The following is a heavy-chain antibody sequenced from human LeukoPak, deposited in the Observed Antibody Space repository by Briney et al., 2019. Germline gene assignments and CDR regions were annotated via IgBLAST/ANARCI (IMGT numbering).Heavy chain of an antibody. V-gene: IGHV4-34*01. CDR3: ARGLSVLRFLEWTKVNWFDP. D-gene: IGHD3-3*01. J-gene: IGHJ5*02. CDR2: INHSGST. CDR1: GGSFSGYY. Sequence: SETLSLTCAVYGGSFSGYYWSWIRQPPGKALEWIVEINHSGSTNYNPSLKSRVTISVDTSKNQFSLKLSAVTAADTVVYYCARGLSVLRFLEWTKVNWFDPWGQGTLVTVSS.